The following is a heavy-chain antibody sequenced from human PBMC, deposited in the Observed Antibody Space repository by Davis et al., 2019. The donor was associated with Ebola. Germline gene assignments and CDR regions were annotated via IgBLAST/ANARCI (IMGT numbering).Heavy chain of an antibody. Sequence: GESLKISCAASGFTFSSYGMHWVRQAPGKGLEWVAVISYDGSNKYYADSVKGRFTISRDNSKNSLYLQMNSLRAEDTAVYYCARVLGFYFDYWGQGILVTVSS. CDR1: GFTFSSYG. D-gene: IGHD1-26*01. J-gene: IGHJ4*02. CDR3: ARVLGFYFDY. CDR2: ISYDGSNK. V-gene: IGHV3-30*03.